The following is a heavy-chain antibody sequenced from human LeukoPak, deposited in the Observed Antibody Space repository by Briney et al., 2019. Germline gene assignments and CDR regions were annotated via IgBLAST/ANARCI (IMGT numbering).Heavy chain of an antibody. Sequence: GESLKISCKGSGYSFTSYWIGWVRQIPGKGLEWMGIIYPGDSDTRYSPSFQGQVTISADKSISTAYLQWSSLKASDTAMYYCARHRARAAAGSNYYYLDIWGNGTTVTVSS. D-gene: IGHD6-13*01. V-gene: IGHV5-51*01. J-gene: IGHJ6*03. CDR1: GYSFTSYW. CDR3: ARHRARAAAGSNYYYLDI. CDR2: IYPGDSDT.